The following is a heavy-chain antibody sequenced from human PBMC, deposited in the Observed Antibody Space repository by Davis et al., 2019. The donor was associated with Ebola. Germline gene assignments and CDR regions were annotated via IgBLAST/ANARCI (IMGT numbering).Heavy chain of an antibody. CDR3: AREGRSSGWTTVDV. D-gene: IGHD6-19*01. CDR1: GYTFTSYG. CDR2: INPNSGGA. V-gene: IGHV1-2*02. J-gene: IGHJ6*02. Sequence: ASVKVSCKASGYTFTSYGISWVRQAPGQGLEWMGWINPNSGGANYAQKFQGRVTMTRDTSISTGYMELSRLRSDDTAVYYCAREGRSSGWTTVDVWGQGTTVTVSS.